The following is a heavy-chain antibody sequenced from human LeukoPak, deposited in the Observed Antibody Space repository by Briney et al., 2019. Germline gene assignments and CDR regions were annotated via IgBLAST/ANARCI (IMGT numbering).Heavy chain of an antibody. Sequence: SETLSLTCAVYGGSFSGYYWSWIRQPPGKGLEWIGEINHSGSTNYNPSLKSRVTMSVDTSKNQFSLKLSSVTAADTAVYYCAGTIVVVPAASNHAFDIWGQGTMVTVSS. CDR2: INHSGST. D-gene: IGHD2-2*01. CDR1: GGSFSGYY. V-gene: IGHV4-34*01. J-gene: IGHJ3*02. CDR3: AGTIVVVPAASNHAFDI.